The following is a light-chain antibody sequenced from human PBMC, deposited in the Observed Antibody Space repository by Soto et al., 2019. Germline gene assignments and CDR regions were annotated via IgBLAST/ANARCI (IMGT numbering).Light chain of an antibody. CDR3: QQYNPYSPYT. CDR1: QRISSW. J-gene: IGKJ2*01. V-gene: IGKV1-5*01. Sequence: DIQMTQSPSTLSASVGDRVTITCRASQRISSWLAWYQQKPGKAPKLLIFDASTLESGVPSRFSGSGSGTDFTLTISSLQPDDFATYFCQQYNPYSPYTFGQGTKVDIK. CDR2: DAS.